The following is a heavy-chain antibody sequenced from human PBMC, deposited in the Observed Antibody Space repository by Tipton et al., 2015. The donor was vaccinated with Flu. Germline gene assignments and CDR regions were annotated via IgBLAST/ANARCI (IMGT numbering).Heavy chain of an antibody. CDR3: AGYVVPAAISGDLASSPIDY. D-gene: IGHD2-2*02. CDR1: GGSVSSGSYY. CDR2: IYYSGST. J-gene: IGHJ4*02. Sequence: TLSLTCTVSGGSVSSGSYYWSWIRQPPGKGLEWIGYIYYSGSTNYNPSLKSRVTISVDTSKNQFSLKLSSVTAADTAVYYCAGYVVPAAISGDLASSPIDYWGQGTLVTVSS. V-gene: IGHV4-61*01.